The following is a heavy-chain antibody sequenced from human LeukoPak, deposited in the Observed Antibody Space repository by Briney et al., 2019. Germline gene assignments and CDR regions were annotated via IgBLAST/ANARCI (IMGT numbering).Heavy chain of an antibody. V-gene: IGHV3-21*01. CDR2: ISSSSSYI. J-gene: IGHJ4*02. CDR1: GFTFSSYS. D-gene: IGHD3-3*01. CDR3: ARGGLGVGVDY. Sequence: GGSLRLSCAASGFTFSSYSMNWVRQAPGKGLEWVSSISSSSSYIYYADSVKGRFTISRDNAKSSLYLQMNSLRAEDTAVYYCARGGLGVGVDYWGQGTLVTVSS.